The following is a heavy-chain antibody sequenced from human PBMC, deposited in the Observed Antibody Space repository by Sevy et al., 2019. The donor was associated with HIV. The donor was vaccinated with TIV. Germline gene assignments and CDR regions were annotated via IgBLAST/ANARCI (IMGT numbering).Heavy chain of an antibody. J-gene: IGHJ4*02. Sequence: GRSLRLSCAASGFTFSTYAMSWVRQAPGKGLEWVSGISGTYGSTYYADSVKGRFTISRENSKNTLYLQMNSLRAEDTALYYCAKDLYYDTSLFDYWGQGIRVTVSS. CDR3: AKDLYYDTSLFDY. CDR2: ISGTYGST. V-gene: IGHV3-23*01. CDR1: GFTFSTYA. D-gene: IGHD3-22*01.